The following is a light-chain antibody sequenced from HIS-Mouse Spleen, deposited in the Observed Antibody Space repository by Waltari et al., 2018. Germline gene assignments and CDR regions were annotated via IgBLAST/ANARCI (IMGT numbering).Light chain of an antibody. Sequence: QSALTQPASVSGSPGQSITISCTGTSSDVGGYHYVSWYQQNPGKAPKLMMYEVSNRPSGVSNRFSGSKSGNTASLTISGLQAEDEADYYCSSYTSSSTYVFGTGTKVTVL. J-gene: IGLJ1*01. CDR1: SSDVGGYHY. V-gene: IGLV2-14*01. CDR2: EVS. CDR3: SSYTSSSTYV.